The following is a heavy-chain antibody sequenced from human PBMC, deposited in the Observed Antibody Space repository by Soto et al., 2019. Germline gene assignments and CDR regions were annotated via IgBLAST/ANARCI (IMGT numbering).Heavy chain of an antibody. CDR3: AREIRDIVVVPAAHYYGMDV. CDR1: GFTFSSYG. Sequence: SLRLSCAASGFTFSSYGMHWVRQAPGKGLEWVAVIWYDGSNKYYADSVKGRFTISRDNSKSTLYLQMNSLRAEDTAVYYCAREIRDIVVVPAAHYYGMDVWGQGTTVTVSS. V-gene: IGHV3-33*01. J-gene: IGHJ6*02. D-gene: IGHD2-2*01. CDR2: IWYDGSNK.